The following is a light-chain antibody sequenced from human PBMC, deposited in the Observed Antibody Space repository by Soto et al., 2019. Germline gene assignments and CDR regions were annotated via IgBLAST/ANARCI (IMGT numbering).Light chain of an antibody. CDR1: NSDVGIYNY. CDR2: DVT. Sequence: QSVLTQPASVSGSPGQSITISCTGTNSDVGIYNYVSWYHQYPGKAPKLIIYDVTNRPSGVSNRFSGSKSGNTASLTNSGLQAEDEGDYYCSSFTTSSTRVFGGGTKLTVL. CDR3: SSFTTSSTRV. J-gene: IGLJ3*02. V-gene: IGLV2-14*01.